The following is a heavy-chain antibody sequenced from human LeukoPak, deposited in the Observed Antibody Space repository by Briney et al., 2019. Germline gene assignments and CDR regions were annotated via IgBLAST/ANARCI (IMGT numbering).Heavy chain of an antibody. CDR3: ARSAWEHYDSNAWPFDY. V-gene: IGHV3-33*01. Sequence: GRSLRLSCAASGFSFSSSGMHWVRQAPGKGLEWVAVIWYDGSNKYCADSVKGRFTISRDNSKNTLFLQINSLRAEDTAVYFCARSAWEHYDSNAWPFDYWGQGTLVTVSS. J-gene: IGHJ4*02. CDR2: IWYDGSNK. D-gene: IGHD3-22*01. CDR1: GFSFSSSG.